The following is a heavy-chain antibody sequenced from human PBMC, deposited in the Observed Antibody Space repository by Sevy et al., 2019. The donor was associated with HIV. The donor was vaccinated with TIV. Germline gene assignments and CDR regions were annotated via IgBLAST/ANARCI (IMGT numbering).Heavy chain of an antibody. CDR2: FCFGGSKI. CDR3: AREGCTQPHDY. J-gene: IGHJ4*02. V-gene: IGHV3-23*01. D-gene: IGHD2-8*01. Sequence: GGSLRLSSAASGFTFSIYTMIWVRQAPGKGLEWVSTFCFGGSKIYYADSVKGRFTISRDNSRNTVYLQMNSLRADDTAVYYCAREGCTQPHDYWGQGTLVTVSS. CDR1: GFTFSIYT.